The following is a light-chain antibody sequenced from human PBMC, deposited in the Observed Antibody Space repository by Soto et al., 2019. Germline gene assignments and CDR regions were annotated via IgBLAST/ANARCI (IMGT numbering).Light chain of an antibody. CDR1: QTIDNK. CDR3: QQYKDWRT. V-gene: IGKV3-15*01. Sequence: IVMTQSPATLSVSPGERATLSCRASQTIDNKLAWYQQRPGQAPRLLIYGASITATGIPARFRGSGSGTEFTLTISGLQSEDFGVYYCQQYKDWRTFGQGTNVDIK. CDR2: GAS. J-gene: IGKJ1*01.